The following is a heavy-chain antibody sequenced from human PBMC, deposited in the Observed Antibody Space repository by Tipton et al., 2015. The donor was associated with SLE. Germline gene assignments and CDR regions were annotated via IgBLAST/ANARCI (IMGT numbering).Heavy chain of an antibody. CDR3: ARVLDSAILDY. CDR1: GGSISSGSYY. J-gene: IGHJ4*02. CDR2: IYTSGST. V-gene: IGHV4-61*09. Sequence: TLSLTCTVSGGSISSGSYYWSWIRQPAGKGLEWIGHIYTSGSTNYNPSLKSRVTISVDTSKNQFSLKLSSVTAADTAVYYCARVLDSAILDYWGQGTLVTVSS. D-gene: IGHD3/OR15-3a*01.